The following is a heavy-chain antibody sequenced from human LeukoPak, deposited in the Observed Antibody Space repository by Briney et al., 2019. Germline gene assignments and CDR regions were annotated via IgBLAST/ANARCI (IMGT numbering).Heavy chain of an antibody. Sequence: PGGSLRLSCAASGFTFDDYGMSWVRQAPGKGLEWVSGTNWNGGSTGYADSVKGRFTISRDNAKNSLYLQMNSLRAEDTALYYCARGEADYYGSGSYFGAFDIWGQGTMVTVSS. D-gene: IGHD3-10*01. CDR2: TNWNGGST. CDR3: ARGEADYYGSGSYFGAFDI. J-gene: IGHJ3*02. V-gene: IGHV3-20*04. CDR1: GFTFDDYG.